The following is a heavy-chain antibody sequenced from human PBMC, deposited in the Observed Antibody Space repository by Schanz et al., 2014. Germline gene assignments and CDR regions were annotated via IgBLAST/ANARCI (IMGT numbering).Heavy chain of an antibody. Sequence: QVQLVQSGAEVKKPGASVKLSCKASNYIFTKYYIHCVRQAPGQGLEWMGLINPYDDTIDYAKKFQGRCTMTRDTSTTTVYMELSSLRSDDTAMYYCVTEKRMESGTWAKAFDIWGQGTWVTVSS. CDR2: INPYDDTI. CDR1: NYIFTKYY. V-gene: IGHV1-46*01. D-gene: IGHD3-3*01. J-gene: IGHJ3*02. CDR3: VTEKRMESGTWAKAFDI.